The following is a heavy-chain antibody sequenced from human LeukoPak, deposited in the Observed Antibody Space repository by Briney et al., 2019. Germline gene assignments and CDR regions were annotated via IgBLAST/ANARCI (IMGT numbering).Heavy chain of an antibody. V-gene: IGHV3-21*01. Sequence: GGSLRLSCAASGFTFSSYSMNWVRHAPGKGLEWVSSISSSSSNIYYADSVKGRFTISRDNTKNSLYLQMNSLRAEDTALYYCASVGMIVVVVEAFEICGQGTMVTVSS. CDR1: GFTFSSYS. D-gene: IGHD3-22*01. CDR2: ISSSSSNI. J-gene: IGHJ3*02. CDR3: ASVGMIVVVVEAFEI.